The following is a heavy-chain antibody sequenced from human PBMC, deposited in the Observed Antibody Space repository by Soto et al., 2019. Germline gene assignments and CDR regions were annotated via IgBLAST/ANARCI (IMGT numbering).Heavy chain of an antibody. D-gene: IGHD3-16*02. V-gene: IGHV3-21*01. CDR3: ATQIMITFGGVIATGG. Sequence: GGSLRLSCAASGFTFSSYSMNWVRQAPGKGLEWVSSISRSSIYIYYADSMKGRFTISRDNAKNSLYLQMNSLRAEDTAVYYCATQIMITFGGVIATGGWGQGTLVTVFS. CDR1: GFTFSSYS. J-gene: IGHJ4*02. CDR2: ISRSSIYI.